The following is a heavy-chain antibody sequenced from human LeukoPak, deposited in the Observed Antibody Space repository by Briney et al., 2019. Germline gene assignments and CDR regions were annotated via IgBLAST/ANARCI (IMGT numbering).Heavy chain of an antibody. V-gene: IGHV1-69*05. CDR2: IIPIFGAP. Sequence: GASVKVSCKASGGTFSSYAISWVRQAPGQGLEWMGGIIPIFGAPNYAQKFQGRVTITTDESTSTAYMELSSLRSEDTAVYYCARGAGEGYYYYMDVWGKGTTVTVSS. CDR3: ARGAGEGYYYYMDV. CDR1: GGTFSSYA. J-gene: IGHJ6*03.